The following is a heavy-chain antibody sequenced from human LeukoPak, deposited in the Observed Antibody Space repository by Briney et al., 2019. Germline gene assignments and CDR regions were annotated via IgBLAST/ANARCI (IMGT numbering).Heavy chain of an antibody. J-gene: IGHJ4*02. CDR1: GGTFSSYA. D-gene: IGHD3-22*01. Sequence: GALVKVSCKASGGTFSSYAISWVRQAPGQGLEWMGRIIPILGIANYAQKFQGRVTITADKSTSTAYMELSSLRSEDTAVYYCARSANYYDSSSRNNNFDYWGQGTLVTVSS. CDR3: ARSANYYDSSSRNNNFDY. CDR2: IIPILGIA. V-gene: IGHV1-69*04.